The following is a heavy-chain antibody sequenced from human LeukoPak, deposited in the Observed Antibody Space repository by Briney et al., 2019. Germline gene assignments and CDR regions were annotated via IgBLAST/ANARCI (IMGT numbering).Heavy chain of an antibody. D-gene: IGHD2-15*01. V-gene: IGHV3-23*01. CDR1: GFTFSSYA. Sequence: GGSLRLSCAATGFTFSSYAMSWVRQAPGKGLEWVSGISGSGGSGSTYYADSVKGRFTISRDNSKNTLFLQMNSLRAEDTAVYYCAKSGLNRFDYWGQGTLVTVSS. J-gene: IGHJ4*02. CDR3: AKSGLNRFDY. CDR2: ISGSGGSGST.